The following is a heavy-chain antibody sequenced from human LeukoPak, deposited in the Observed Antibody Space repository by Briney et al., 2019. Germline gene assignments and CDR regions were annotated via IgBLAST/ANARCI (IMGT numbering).Heavy chain of an antibody. CDR3: ARDYYDTTGYYYFDY. J-gene: IGHJ4*02. CDR2: INSDGRST. V-gene: IGHV3-74*01. CDR1: GFTFSSYW. Sequence: GGSLRLSCAASGFTFSSYWMHWVRQAPGKGLVWVSRINSDGRSTIYADSVKGRFTISRDNARNTLYLQMNSLRAEDTAVYYCARDYYDTTGYYYFDYWGQGTLVTVSS. D-gene: IGHD3-22*01.